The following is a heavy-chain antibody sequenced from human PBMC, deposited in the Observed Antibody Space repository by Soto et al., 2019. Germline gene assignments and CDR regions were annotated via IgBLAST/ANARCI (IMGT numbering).Heavy chain of an antibody. CDR1: GGTFSSYA. CDR2: IIPIFGTA. CDR3: ARDVIAAAGTEG. V-gene: IGHV1-69*13. J-gene: IGHJ4*02. Sequence: ASVKVSCKASGGTFSSYAISCVRQAPGQGLEWMGGIIPIFGTANYAQKFQGRVTITADESTSTAYMELSSLRSEDTAVYYCARDVIAAAGTEGWXQGTLVTVS. D-gene: IGHD6-13*01.